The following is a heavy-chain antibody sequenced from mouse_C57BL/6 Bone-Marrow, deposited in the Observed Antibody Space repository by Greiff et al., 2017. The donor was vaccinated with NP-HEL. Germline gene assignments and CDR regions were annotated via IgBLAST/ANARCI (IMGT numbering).Heavy chain of an antibody. CDR1: GYTFTSYW. J-gene: IGHJ1*03. CDR2: IDPSDSYT. CDR3: ASPVDPWYFVV. Sequence: VQLQESGAELVKPGASVKLSCKASGYTFTSYWMQWVKQRPGQGLEWIGEIDPSDSYTNYNQKFKGKATLTVDTSSSTAYMQLSSLTSEDSAVYYCASPVDPWYFVVWGTGTTVTVSS. V-gene: IGHV1-50*01. D-gene: IGHD1-1*01.